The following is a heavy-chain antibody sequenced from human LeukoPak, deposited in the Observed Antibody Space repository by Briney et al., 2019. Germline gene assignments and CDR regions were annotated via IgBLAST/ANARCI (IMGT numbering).Heavy chain of an antibody. J-gene: IGHJ3*02. D-gene: IGHD4-23*01. CDR1: GGSFSGYY. CDR2: INHSGST. V-gene: IGHV4-34*01. Sequence: SETLSLTCAVYGGSFSGYYWSWIRQPPGKGLEWIGEINHSGSTNYNPSLKSRVTISVDTSKNQFSLKLSSVTAADTAVYYCAGVTPALDAFDIWGQGTMVTVSS. CDR3: AGVTPALDAFDI.